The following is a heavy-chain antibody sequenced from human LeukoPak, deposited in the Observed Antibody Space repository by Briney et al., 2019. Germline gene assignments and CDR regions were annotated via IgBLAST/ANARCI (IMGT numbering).Heavy chain of an antibody. CDR3: AKEGIAVAGPFYY. CDR1: GFTFSSYA. V-gene: IGHV3-23*01. CDR2: ISGSGDST. J-gene: IGHJ4*02. Sequence: PGGSLRLSCAASGFTFSSYAMSWVRQAPGKGLDWVSTISGSGDSTYYADSVKGRFTISRDNSKNTLYLQMNSLRAEDTAVYYCAKEGIAVAGPFYYWGQGTLVTVSS. D-gene: IGHD6-19*01.